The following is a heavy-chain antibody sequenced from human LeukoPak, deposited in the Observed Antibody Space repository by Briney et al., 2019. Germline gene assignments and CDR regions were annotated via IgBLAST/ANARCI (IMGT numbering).Heavy chain of an antibody. CDR1: GFTFSTYG. CDR2: ISSGRSTT. J-gene: IGHJ4*02. Sequence: GGSLRLSCAASGFTFSTYGMNWVRQAPGKGLEWVSYISSGRSTTYYAGSVKGRFTVSREKAKNSLYLQRNSLRAEDRAVYYWARDHMGCDYWGQGTLVTVSS. CDR3: ARDHMGCDY. D-gene: IGHD1-26*01. V-gene: IGHV3-48*01.